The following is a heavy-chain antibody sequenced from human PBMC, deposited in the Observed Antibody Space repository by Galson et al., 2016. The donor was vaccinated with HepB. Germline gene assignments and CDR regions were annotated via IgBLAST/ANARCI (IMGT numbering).Heavy chain of an antibody. V-gene: IGHV3-30*18. Sequence: SLRLSCATSGFIFSDYGMHWVRQAPGKGLEWVAVVSSNGNNKYYAESLRGRFTISRDNSKNTLSLEIVGLRPEDTAVYYCAKDATHHNGGYFAYWGQGTVITVSS. CDR2: VSSNGNNK. J-gene: IGHJ4*03. CDR1: GFIFSDYG. CDR3: AKDATHHNGGYFAY. D-gene: IGHD2-8*01.